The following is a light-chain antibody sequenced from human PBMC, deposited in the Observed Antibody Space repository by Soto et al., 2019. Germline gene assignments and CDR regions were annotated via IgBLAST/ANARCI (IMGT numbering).Light chain of an antibody. CDR3: QQYNSYPIT. CDR2: AAS. V-gene: IGKV1-16*02. J-gene: IGKJ5*01. CDR1: QDISNY. Sequence: DIQMTQSPSSLSASVGDRVTITCRASQDISNYVAWFQQKPGTAPKSLISAASTLQSGVSSKFSGSGSGTDFTLTINNLQPEDSATYYCQQYNSYPITFGQGTRLEIK.